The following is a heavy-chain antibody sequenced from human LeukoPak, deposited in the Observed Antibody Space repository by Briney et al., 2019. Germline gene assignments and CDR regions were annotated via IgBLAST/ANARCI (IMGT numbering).Heavy chain of an antibody. CDR1: GFTFNSYS. Sequence: GGSLRLSCAASGFTFNSYSMNWVRQAPGKGLEWVSYISSSSSTIYYADSVKGRFTISRDNAKNSLYLQMNSLRAEDTAVYYCARVAVFGEGHYYYYGMDVWGQGTTVTVSS. CDR2: ISSSSSTI. V-gene: IGHV3-48*01. J-gene: IGHJ6*02. D-gene: IGHD3-10*01. CDR3: ARVAVFGEGHYYYYGMDV.